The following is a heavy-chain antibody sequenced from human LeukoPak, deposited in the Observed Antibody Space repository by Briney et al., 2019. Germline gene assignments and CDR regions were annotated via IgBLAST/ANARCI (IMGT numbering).Heavy chain of an antibody. CDR2: IYYSGST. CDR1: GVSISSYY. J-gene: IGHJ6*03. V-gene: IGHV4-59*01. CDR3: ARAGYIYGYDYYYYYMDV. Sequence: SETLSLTCTVSGVSISSYYWSWIRQPPGKGLEWIGCIYYSGSTNYNPSLKSRVTISVDTSKNQFSLKLSSVTAADTALYYCARAGYIYGYDYYYYYMDVWGKGTTVTVSS. D-gene: IGHD5-18*01.